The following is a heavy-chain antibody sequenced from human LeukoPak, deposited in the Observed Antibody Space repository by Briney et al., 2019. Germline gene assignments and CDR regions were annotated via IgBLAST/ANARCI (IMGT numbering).Heavy chain of an antibody. D-gene: IGHD5-18*01. CDR2: IYYSGST. CDR3: AREVDTAMVNYFDY. V-gene: IGHV4-30-4*01. CDR1: GGSISSGDYY. Sequence: SQTLSLTCTVSGGSISSGDYYWRWIRQPPGKGLEWIGYIYYSGSTYYNPSLKSRVTISVDTSKNQFSLKLSSVTAADTAVYYCAREVDTAMVNYFDYWGQGTLVTVSS. J-gene: IGHJ4*02.